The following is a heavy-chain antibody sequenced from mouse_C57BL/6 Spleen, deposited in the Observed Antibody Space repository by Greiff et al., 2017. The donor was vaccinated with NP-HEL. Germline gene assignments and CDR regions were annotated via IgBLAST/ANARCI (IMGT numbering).Heavy chain of an antibody. D-gene: IGHD1-1*01. CDR2: IHPNSGSA. Sequence: QVQLQQPGAELVKPGASVKLSCKASGYTFTSYWMHWVKQRPGQGLEWIGMIHPNSGSANYNEKFKSKATLTVDKSSSTAYMQLSSLTSEDSAVYYCARSNYGGDFDYWGKGTTLTVSS. CDR1: GYTFTSYW. CDR3: ARSNYGGDFDY. J-gene: IGHJ2*01. V-gene: IGHV1-64*01.